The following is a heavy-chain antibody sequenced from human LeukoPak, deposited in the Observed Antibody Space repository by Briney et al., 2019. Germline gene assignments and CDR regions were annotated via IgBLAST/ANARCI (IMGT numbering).Heavy chain of an antibody. CDR1: GGSISSGDYY. J-gene: IGHJ4*02. V-gene: IGHV4-30-4*08. D-gene: IGHD1-26*01. CDR3: ARVNTLVGATMDY. CDR2: IYYSGST. Sequence: PSETLSLTCTVSGGSISSGDYYWSWIRQPPGKGLEWIGYIYYSGSTYYNPSLKSRVTISVDKSKNQFSLKLSSVTAADTAVYYCARVNTLVGATMDYWGQGTLVTVSS.